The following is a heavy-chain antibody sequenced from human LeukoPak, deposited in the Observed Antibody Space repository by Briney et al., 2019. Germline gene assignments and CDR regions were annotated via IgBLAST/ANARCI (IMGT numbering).Heavy chain of an antibody. J-gene: IGHJ4*02. CDR2: ISFSGIT. V-gene: IGHV4-59*08. CDR3: ATLRRNYFPRY. Sequence: SEIMSLTCAFSGGFISCYYWTWLRQPPGRGLEWIGYISFSGITNYTPYFKGRITISVDTSENQFSLKLSSVTAADTAIYNCATLRRNYFPRYWGQGTLDTVSS. CDR1: GGFISCYY. D-gene: IGHD4-11*01.